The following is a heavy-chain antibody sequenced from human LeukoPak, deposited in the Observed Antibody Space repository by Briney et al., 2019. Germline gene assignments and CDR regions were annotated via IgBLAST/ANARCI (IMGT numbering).Heavy chain of an antibody. V-gene: IGHV3-74*01. CDR2: INSDGSST. D-gene: IGHD4-17*01. Sequence: GGSLRLSCAATGFTFSSYWMHWVRQAPGEGLVWVSRINSDGSSTSYADSVKGRFTISRDNAKNTLYLQMNSLRAEDTAVYYCARATVTSSEDYWGQGTLVTVSS. CDR3: ARATVTSSEDY. CDR1: GFTFSSYW. J-gene: IGHJ4*02.